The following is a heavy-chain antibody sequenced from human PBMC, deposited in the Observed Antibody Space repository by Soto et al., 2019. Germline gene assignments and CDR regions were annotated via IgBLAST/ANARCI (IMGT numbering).Heavy chain of an antibody. Sequence: ASVKVSCKASGYTFTSYGISWVRQAPGQGLEWMGLISAYNGKTNYAQKLQGRVTMTTDTSTSTAYMELRILRSDDTAVYYCARTALIAVAGLYFDYWGQGTLVTVSS. CDR2: ISAYNGKT. CDR3: ARTALIAVAGLYFDY. D-gene: IGHD6-19*01. V-gene: IGHV1-18*01. J-gene: IGHJ4*02. CDR1: GYTFTSYG.